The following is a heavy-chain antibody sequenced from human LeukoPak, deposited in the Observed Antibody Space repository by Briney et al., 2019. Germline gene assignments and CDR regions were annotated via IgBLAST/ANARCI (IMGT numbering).Heavy chain of an antibody. Sequence: QPGGSLRLSCAASGFTFSSYAMSWVRQAPGKGLEWVSYISSSSSTIYYADSVKGRFTLSRDNSKNTLYLQMNSLRAEDTAVYYCAKDLFGGAARAYFDYWGQGTLVTVSS. CDR2: ISSSSSTI. J-gene: IGHJ4*02. CDR1: GFTFSSYA. V-gene: IGHV3-23*01. CDR3: AKDLFGGAARAYFDY. D-gene: IGHD3-16*01.